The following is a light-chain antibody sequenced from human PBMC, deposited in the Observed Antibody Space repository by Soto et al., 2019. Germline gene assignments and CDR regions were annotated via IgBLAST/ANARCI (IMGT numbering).Light chain of an antibody. CDR2: GVS. J-gene: IGKJ1*01. CDR1: QSIGNS. Sequence: TQSPGTLSLSPGERATLSCRTSQSIGNSLAWYQQKPCQAPRLLVYGVSSRATDVPDRFSGSGSGTDFTLTISRLEPEDFAVYYCQQYTDSRTFGQGTKVDIK. CDR3: QQYTDSRT. V-gene: IGKV3-20*01.